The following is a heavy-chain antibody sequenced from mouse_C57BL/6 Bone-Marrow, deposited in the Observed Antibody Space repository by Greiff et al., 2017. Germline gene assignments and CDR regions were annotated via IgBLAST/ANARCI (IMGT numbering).Heavy chain of an antibody. CDR3: AKNGPVVYFDY. J-gene: IGHJ2*01. CDR2: IYPGDGST. CDR1: GYTFTGHT. Sequence: QVQLQQSDAELVKPGASVKISCKVSGYTFTGHTIHWMKQRPEQGLEWIGYIYPGDGSTKYNEKFKGKATFTADTSSRTAYMQLNILTSEASAFYFCAKNGPVVYFDYWGQGTTLTVSS. D-gene: IGHD1-1*02. V-gene: IGHV1-78*01.